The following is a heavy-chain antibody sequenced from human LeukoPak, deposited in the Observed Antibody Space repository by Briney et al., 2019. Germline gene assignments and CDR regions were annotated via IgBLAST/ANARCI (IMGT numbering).Heavy chain of an antibody. Sequence: SETLSLTCTVSGGSISSYYGSWIRQPPGKGLEWIGYIYYSGSTNYNPSLKSRVTISVDTSKNQFSLKLSSVTAADTAVYYCARARRDWYFDLWGRGTLVTVSS. CDR2: IYYSGST. J-gene: IGHJ2*01. CDR1: GGSISSYY. CDR3: ARARRDWYFDL. V-gene: IGHV4-59*08.